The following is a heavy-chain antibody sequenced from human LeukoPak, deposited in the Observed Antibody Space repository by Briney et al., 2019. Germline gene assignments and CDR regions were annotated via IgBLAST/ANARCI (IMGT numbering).Heavy chain of an antibody. V-gene: IGHV4-4*09. CDR3: ARGGGKRLVDY. J-gene: IGHJ4*02. CDR1: GGSISSYY. Sequence: PSETLSLTCTVSGGSISSYYWSWIRQPPGKGLEWIGYIYTSGSTNYNPSLKSRVTISVDTSKNQISLKLSSVTAADTAVYYCARGGGKRLVDYWGQGTLVTVSS. D-gene: IGHD3-16*01. CDR2: IYTSGST.